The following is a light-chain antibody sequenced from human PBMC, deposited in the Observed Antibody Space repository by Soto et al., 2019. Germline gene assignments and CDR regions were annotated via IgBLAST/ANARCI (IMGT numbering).Light chain of an antibody. CDR2: EVS. Sequence: QSALTQPPSVSGSPGQSVTISCTGTSSDIGYHNRVSWYQQPPGTAPKLMIYEVSTRYSGVPDRFSGSKSGNTASLTISGLQAEDEADYYCSSFASSATLVFGGRTKVTVL. CDR1: SSDIGYHNR. CDR3: SSFASSATLV. J-gene: IGLJ3*02. V-gene: IGLV2-18*02.